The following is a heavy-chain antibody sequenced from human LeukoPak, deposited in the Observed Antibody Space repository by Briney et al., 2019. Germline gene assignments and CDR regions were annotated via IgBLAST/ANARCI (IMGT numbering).Heavy chain of an antibody. CDR3: ARGYCSSTSCYPDY. J-gene: IGHJ4*02. V-gene: IGHV4-61*01. Sequence: SETLSLTCTVSGASVXTXXXXXXXXXQPXXXXLXXIGYIYYSGSTNYNPSLKSRVTISVDTSKNQFSLKLSSVTAADTAVYYCARGYCSSTSCYPDYWGQGTLVTVSS. D-gene: IGHD2-2*01. CDR2: IYYSGST. CDR1: GASVXTXXXX.